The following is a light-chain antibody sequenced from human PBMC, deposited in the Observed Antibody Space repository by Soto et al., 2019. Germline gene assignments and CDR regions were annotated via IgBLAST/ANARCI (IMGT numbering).Light chain of an antibody. V-gene: IGKV2-28*01. CDR3: RQSLQTPPT. J-gene: IGKJ1*01. Sequence: DVVMTQSPLSLPVTPGEPASISCRSSQSLLHSNGYNYLDWYLQKPGQSPQLLIYLGSNRASGVPDRFSGSGSGTACTLKISRVQTEDVGFYYCRQSLQTPPTCGQGTKVEI. CDR2: LGS. CDR1: QSLLHSNGYNY.